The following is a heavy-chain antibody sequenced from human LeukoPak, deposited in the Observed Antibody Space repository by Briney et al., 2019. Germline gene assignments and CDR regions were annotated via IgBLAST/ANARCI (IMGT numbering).Heavy chain of an antibody. D-gene: IGHD2-2*01. Sequence: KPSETLSLTCAVYGGSFSGYYWSWIRQPPGKGLEWIGEINHSGSTNYNPSLKSRVTISVDTSKNQFSLKLSSVTAADTAVYYCARVRRRYCSSSRCSRREYLDYWGQGTLVTVSS. CDR1: GGSFSGYY. CDR3: ARVRRRYCSSSRCSRREYLDY. J-gene: IGHJ4*02. V-gene: IGHV4-34*01. CDR2: INHSGST.